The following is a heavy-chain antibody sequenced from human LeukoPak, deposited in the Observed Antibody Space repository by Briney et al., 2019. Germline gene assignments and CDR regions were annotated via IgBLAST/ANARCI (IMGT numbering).Heavy chain of an antibody. CDR1: GYTLTELS. D-gene: IGHD3-22*01. CDR2: FDPEDGET. Sequence: ASVKVSCKVSGYTLTELSMHWVRQAPGKGLEWMGGFDPEDGETIYAQKFQGRVTMTEDTSTDTAYMELSSLRSEDTAVYYCATANSLPDGYYYDTIQHWGQGTLVTVSS. V-gene: IGHV1-24*01. J-gene: IGHJ1*01. CDR3: ATANSLPDGYYYDTIQH.